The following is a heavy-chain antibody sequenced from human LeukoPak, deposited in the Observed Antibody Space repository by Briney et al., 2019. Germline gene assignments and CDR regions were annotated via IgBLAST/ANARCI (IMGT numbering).Heavy chain of an antibody. V-gene: IGHV3-7*01. CDR3: TREAAAGIDY. CDR1: GFTFSTYW. D-gene: IGHD6-13*01. CDR2: IKQDGSEK. Sequence: GGSLRLSCAAFGFTFSTYWMSWVRQAPGKGLEWVANIKQDGSEKYYLDSVKGRFTISRDNAKNSLYLQMNSLRAEDTAVYFCTREAAAGIDYWGQGTLVTVSS. J-gene: IGHJ4*02.